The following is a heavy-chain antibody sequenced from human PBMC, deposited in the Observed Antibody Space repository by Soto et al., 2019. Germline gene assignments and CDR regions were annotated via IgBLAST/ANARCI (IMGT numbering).Heavy chain of an antibody. CDR2: IDTAGDT. Sequence: GGSLRLSCAASGFIFSSYDMHWVRQATGKGLEWVSGIDTAGDTYYPGSVKGRFTISRENAKNSLYLQMSSLRAEDTAVYYCARELSRYAMDVWGQGTTVTVSS. J-gene: IGHJ6*02. V-gene: IGHV3-13*01. CDR1: GFIFSSYD. D-gene: IGHD2-8*01. CDR3: ARELSRYAMDV.